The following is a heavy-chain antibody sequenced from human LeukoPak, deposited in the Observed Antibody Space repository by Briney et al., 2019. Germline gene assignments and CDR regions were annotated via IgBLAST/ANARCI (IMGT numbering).Heavy chain of an antibody. CDR1: GFTFSSYA. CDR2: ISGSGGST. J-gene: IGHJ4*02. Sequence: GGSLRLSCAASGFTFSSYAMSWVRQAPGKGLEWVSAISGSGGSTYYADSVKGRFTISRDNSKNTLYLQMNSLRAEDTAVYYCAKELVYSPGARYSGSGRDYWGQGTLVTVSS. CDR3: AKELVYSPGARYSGSGRDY. V-gene: IGHV3-23*01. D-gene: IGHD1-26*01.